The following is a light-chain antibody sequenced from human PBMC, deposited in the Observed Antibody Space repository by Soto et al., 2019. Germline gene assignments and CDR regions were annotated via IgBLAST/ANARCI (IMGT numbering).Light chain of an antibody. CDR3: PQYGSSSWT. CDR1: QRVTSSY. Sequence: EIVLTQSPGTLSLSPGERATLSCRASQRVTSSYLAWYQQKPVQAPRLGIYGTSSRATAIPDRFSGSGSGTDFTLNISRLEPEDFAVYYWPQYGSSSWTFVQGPKVAIK. CDR2: GTS. V-gene: IGKV3-20*01. J-gene: IGKJ1*01.